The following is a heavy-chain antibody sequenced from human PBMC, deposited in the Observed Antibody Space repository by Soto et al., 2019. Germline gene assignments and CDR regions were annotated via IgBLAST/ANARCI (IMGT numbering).Heavy chain of an antibody. J-gene: IGHJ4*02. V-gene: IGHV3-23*01. Sequence: PGGSLRLSCAASGFTFSSYAMSWVRQAPGKGLEWVPAISGSGGSTYYADSVKGRFTISRDNSKNTLYLQMNSLRAEDTAVYYCAKTLSGCGWPGYCFDYWGQGTLVTVSS. CDR1: GFTFSSYA. CDR2: ISGSGGST. D-gene: IGHD6-19*01. CDR3: AKTLSGCGWPGYCFDY.